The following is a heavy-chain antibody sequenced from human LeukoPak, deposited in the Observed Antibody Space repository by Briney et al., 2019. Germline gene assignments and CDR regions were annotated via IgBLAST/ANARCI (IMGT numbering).Heavy chain of an antibody. CDR2: IYTSGST. V-gene: IGHV4-4*09. J-gene: IGHJ6*03. CDR1: GGSISSYY. CDR3: ASPAIFGVPQGYMDV. D-gene: IGHD3-3*01. Sequence: PSETLSLTCTVSGGSISSYYWSWIQQPPGKGLEWIGYIYTSGSTNYNPSLKSRVTISVDTSKNQFSLKLSSVTAADTAVYYCASPAIFGVPQGYMDVWGKGTTVTVSS.